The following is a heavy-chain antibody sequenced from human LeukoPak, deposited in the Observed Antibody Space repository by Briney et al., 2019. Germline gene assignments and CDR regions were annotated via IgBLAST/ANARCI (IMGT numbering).Heavy chain of an antibody. CDR3: ARHFTPPFMVRLRYYFDY. D-gene: IGHD3-10*01. CDR2: IYTSGST. V-gene: IGHV4-4*07. J-gene: IGHJ4*02. CDR1: GGSISSYY. Sequence: SETLSLTCTVSGGSISSYYWSWIRQPAGKGLEWIGRIYTSGSTNYNPSLKSRVTMSVDTSKNQFSLNLSSVTAADTAVYYCARHFTPPFMVRLRYYFDYWGQGTLVTVSS.